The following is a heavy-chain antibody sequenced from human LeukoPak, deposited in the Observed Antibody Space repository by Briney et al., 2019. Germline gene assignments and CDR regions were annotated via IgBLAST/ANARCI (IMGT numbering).Heavy chain of an antibody. CDR2: SRNKAESYKT. V-gene: IGHV3-72*01. Sequence: GGSLRLSCAASGFTFSDHYIDWVRQAPGKGLEWVGRSRNKAESYKTEYAASVKGRVSISRDYSKNSLYLQMNSLKTEDTAVYYCARGGAPEYWGQGTLVTVYS. CDR1: GFTFSDHY. J-gene: IGHJ4*02. CDR3: ARGGAPEY.